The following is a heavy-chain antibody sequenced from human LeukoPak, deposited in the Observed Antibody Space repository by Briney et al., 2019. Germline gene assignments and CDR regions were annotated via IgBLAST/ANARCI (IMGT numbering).Heavy chain of an antibody. Sequence: PSETLSLTCAVYGGSFRGYYWSWIRQPPGKGLEWIGEINHSGSTNYKPSLKSRVTISVDTSKNQFSLKLSSVTAADTAVYYCARVGNYCSSTSCYRGWFDPWGQGTLVTVSS. CDR1: GGSFRGYY. D-gene: IGHD2-2*01. V-gene: IGHV4-34*01. J-gene: IGHJ5*02. CDR2: INHSGST. CDR3: ARVGNYCSSTSCYRGWFDP.